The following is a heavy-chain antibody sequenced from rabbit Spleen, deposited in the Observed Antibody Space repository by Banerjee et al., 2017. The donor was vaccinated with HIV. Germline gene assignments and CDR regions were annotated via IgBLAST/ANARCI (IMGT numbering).Heavy chain of an antibody. CDR3: ARDTSSSFSSYGMDL. CDR2: VDIGGNT. V-gene: IGHV1S45*01. J-gene: IGHJ6*01. Sequence: QEQLEESGGDLVKPEGSLTLTCTASGVSFSFSTYMCWVRQAPGKGLEWIGCVDIGGNTYYANWVNGRFTISSHNAQNTLYLQLNSLTAADTATYFCARDTSSSFSSYGMDLWGQGTLVTVS. D-gene: IGHD1-1*01. CDR1: GVSFSFSTY.